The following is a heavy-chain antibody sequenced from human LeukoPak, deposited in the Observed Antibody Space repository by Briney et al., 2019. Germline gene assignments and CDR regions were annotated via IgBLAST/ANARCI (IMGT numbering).Heavy chain of an antibody. D-gene: IGHD3-3*01. CDR1: GYTFTSYG. J-gene: IGHJ3*02. V-gene: IGHV1-18*01. Sequence: ASVKVSCKASGYTFTSYGISWVRQAPGQGLEWMGWISAYNGNTNYAQKFQEGVTITRDMSTGTAYMELSSLRSEDTAVYYCAAPANFWSGYYYAFDIWGQGTMVTVSS. CDR2: ISAYNGNT. CDR3: AAPANFWSGYYYAFDI.